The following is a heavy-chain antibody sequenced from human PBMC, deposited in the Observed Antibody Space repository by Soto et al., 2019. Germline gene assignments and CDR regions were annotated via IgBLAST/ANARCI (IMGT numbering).Heavy chain of an antibody. CDR3: ARHYCTGGPCYFDY. J-gene: IGHJ4*02. D-gene: IGHD2-8*02. CDR1: GGSISGSSYY. V-gene: IGHV4-39*01. CDR2: IYSSGIT. Sequence: SETLSLTCTVSGGSISGSSYYWGWIRQPPGKGLEWIGTIYSSGITYYNPFLKSRVTISVDTSKNQFSLKVSSVTASDTAVFYCARHYCTGGPCYFDYWGQGTLVTVSS.